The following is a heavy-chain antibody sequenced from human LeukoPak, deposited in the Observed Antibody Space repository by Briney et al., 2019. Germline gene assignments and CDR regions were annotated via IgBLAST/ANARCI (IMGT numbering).Heavy chain of an antibody. D-gene: IGHD3-10*01. V-gene: IGHV3-21*01. CDR1: GFTFSSYS. J-gene: IGHJ5*02. CDR3: ARDLDYYGSGRHVNWFDP. Sequence: GGSLRLSCAASGFTFSSYSMNWVRQAPGKGLEWVSSISSSSSYIYYADPVKGRFTISRDNAKNSLYLQMNSLRAEDTAVYYCARDLDYYGSGRHVNWFDPWGQGTLVTVSS. CDR2: ISSSSSYI.